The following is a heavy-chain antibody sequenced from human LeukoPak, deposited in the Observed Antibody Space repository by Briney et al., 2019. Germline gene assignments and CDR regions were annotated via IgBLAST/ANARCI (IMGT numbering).Heavy chain of an antibody. Sequence: PGGSLRLSCAASGFTFSSYWMSWVRQAPGKGLEWVANIKQDGTEKYYEDSVKGRFTISRDNTKNSLYLQMNSLRAEDTAVYYCAREGYNYGDFDYWGQGTLVTVSS. V-gene: IGHV3-7*03. CDR3: AREGYNYGDFDY. D-gene: IGHD5-18*01. J-gene: IGHJ4*02. CDR1: GFTFSSYW. CDR2: IKQDGTEK.